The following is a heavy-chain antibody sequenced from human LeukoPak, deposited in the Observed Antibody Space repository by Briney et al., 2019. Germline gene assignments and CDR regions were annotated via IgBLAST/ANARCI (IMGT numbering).Heavy chain of an antibody. D-gene: IGHD4-11*01. Sequence: SETLSLTCTVSGGSINSYYWSWIRQPPGKGLEWIGYVYYSGSTNYNPSLKSRVTISVHTSKNQFSLKLRSVTAADTAVYYCARGHSIELYYYYYYMDVWGKGTTVTVSS. V-gene: IGHV4-59*01. CDR1: GGSINSYY. J-gene: IGHJ6*03. CDR3: ARGHSIELYYYYYYMDV. CDR2: VYYSGST.